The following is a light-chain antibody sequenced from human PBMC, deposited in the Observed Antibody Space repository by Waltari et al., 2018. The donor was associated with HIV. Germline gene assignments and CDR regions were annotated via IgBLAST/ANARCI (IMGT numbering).Light chain of an antibody. J-gene: IGLJ1*01. Sequence: SYELTQPPSVSVSPAQTASLTCYGDKLGDSYVCWYQQKPGQSPVLVIYQDTKRPSGVPDRFSGSKSGTSASLAISGLRSEDEADYYCAAWDDSLSGHVFGTGTKVTVL. CDR1: KLGDSY. CDR3: AAWDDSLSGHV. CDR2: QDT. V-gene: IGLV3-1*01.